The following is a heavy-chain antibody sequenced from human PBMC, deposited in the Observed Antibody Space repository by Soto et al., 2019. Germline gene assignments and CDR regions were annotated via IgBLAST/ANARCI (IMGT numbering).Heavy chain of an antibody. V-gene: IGHV1-69*13. CDR2: IIPICGTA. CDR3: AKDRRADWESYYYYAMDV. D-gene: IGHD1-26*01. J-gene: IGHJ6*02. Sequence: GASVKVSCKASGGTFSSFTISGVRQAPGQGLEWMGGIIPICGTANYAQKFQDRVTIVADASTTTAYMELSSLRSEDTAIYYCAKDRRADWESYYYYAMDVWGQGTTVTVSS. CDR1: GGTFSSFT.